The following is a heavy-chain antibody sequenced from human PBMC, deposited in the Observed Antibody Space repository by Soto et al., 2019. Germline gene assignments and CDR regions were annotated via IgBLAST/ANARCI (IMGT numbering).Heavy chain of an antibody. CDR3: AKSGLTYYDFWSGYPYYFDY. Sequence: LRLSCAASGFTFSSYGMHWVRQAPGKGLEWVAVISYDGSNKYYADSVKGRFTISRDNSKNTLYLQMNSLRAEDTAVYYCAKSGLTYYDFWSGYPYYFDYWGQGTLVTVSS. D-gene: IGHD3-3*01. CDR2: ISYDGSNK. J-gene: IGHJ4*02. V-gene: IGHV3-30*18. CDR1: GFTFSSYG.